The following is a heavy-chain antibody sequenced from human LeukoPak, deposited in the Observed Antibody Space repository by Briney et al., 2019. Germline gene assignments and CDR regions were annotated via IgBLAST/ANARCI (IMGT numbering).Heavy chain of an antibody. Sequence: PSETLSLTCTVSGGSISSSSYYWGWIRQPPGKGLEWIGSIYYSGSTYYNPSLKSRVTVSVDTSKNQFSLKLSSVTAADTAVYYCARDLLTYYYDSSGYHPEKGFDYWGQGTLVTVSS. J-gene: IGHJ4*02. CDR3: ARDLLTYYYDSSGYHPEKGFDY. CDR2: IYYSGST. V-gene: IGHV4-39*07. CDR1: GGSISSSSYY. D-gene: IGHD3-22*01.